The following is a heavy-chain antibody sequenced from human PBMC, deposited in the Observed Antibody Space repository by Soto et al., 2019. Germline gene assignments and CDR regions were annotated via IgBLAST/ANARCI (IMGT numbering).Heavy chain of an antibody. J-gene: IGHJ4*02. CDR1: GDSISGGDYY. Sequence: PSETLSLTCTVSGDSISGGDYYWNWIRQPPGKGLEWIGHIHYSGSPYYNPSLKSRVTISVDSPKNQLSLKLTSVTAADPAVFYCASESRITISGVIYSPFAYWGQRTLVTGSS. CDR2: IHYSGSP. CDR3: ASESRITISGVIYSPFAY. D-gene: IGHD3-3*01. V-gene: IGHV4-30-4*01.